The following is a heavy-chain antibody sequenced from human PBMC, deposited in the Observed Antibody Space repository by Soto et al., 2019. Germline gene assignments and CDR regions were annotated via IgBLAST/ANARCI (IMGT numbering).Heavy chain of an antibody. V-gene: IGHV4-39*01. Sequence: SETLSLTCTVSGGSISSSSYYWGWIRQPPGKGLEWIGSIYYSGSTYYNPSLKSRVTISVDTSKNQFSLKLSSVTAADTAVYYCARALIGQDTVVPAAMPIGWFDPWGQGTLVTVSS. D-gene: IGHD2-2*01. CDR1: GGSISSSSYY. CDR2: IYYSGST. J-gene: IGHJ5*02. CDR3: ARALIGQDTVVPAAMPIGWFDP.